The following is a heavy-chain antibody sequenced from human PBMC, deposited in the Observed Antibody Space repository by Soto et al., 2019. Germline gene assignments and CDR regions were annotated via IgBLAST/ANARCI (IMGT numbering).Heavy chain of an antibody. D-gene: IGHD4-4*01. J-gene: IGHJ4*02. V-gene: IGHV3-23*01. Sequence: EVQLLASGGGLVQPGGSLRLSCAASGFTFANYPMTWVRHAPGKGLEWVAGIRISADGTYYADSVKGRFSISRDNSKNTSYLQLNSLRAEDTAIYYGAKDHNNFGLGHWGQGTLVIVSS. CDR3: AKDHNNFGLGH. CDR1: GFTFANYP. CDR2: IRISADGT.